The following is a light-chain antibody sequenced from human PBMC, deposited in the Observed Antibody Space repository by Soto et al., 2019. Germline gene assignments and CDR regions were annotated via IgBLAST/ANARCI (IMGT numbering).Light chain of an antibody. V-gene: IGLV1-44*01. CDR1: SSNIGSNT. J-gene: IGLJ2*01. CDR2: SNN. CDR3: AAWDDSLNGRGV. Sequence: QSVLTQPPSASWTPGQRVTISCSGRSSNIGSNTVYWYQQLPGTAPKLLIYSNNQRPSGVPDRFSGSKSGTSASLAISGLQSEDEADYYCAAWDDSLNGRGVFGGGTKLTVL.